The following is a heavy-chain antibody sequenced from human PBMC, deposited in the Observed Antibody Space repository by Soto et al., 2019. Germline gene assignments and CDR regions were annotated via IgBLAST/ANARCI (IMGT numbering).Heavy chain of an antibody. V-gene: IGHV4-38-2*01. D-gene: IGHD5-12*01. CDR2: VDHSGST. J-gene: IGHJ4*02. CDR1: GYVITSGHY. Sequence: TSETLSLTCVVSGYVITSGHYWGWIRQPPGKGLEWIGTVDHSGSTYYDPSLQGRVTISIDTSKNQFSLKLTSVTAADTALYYCARYFHTYSGPPIWGQGTLVTVSS. CDR3: ARYFHTYSGPPI.